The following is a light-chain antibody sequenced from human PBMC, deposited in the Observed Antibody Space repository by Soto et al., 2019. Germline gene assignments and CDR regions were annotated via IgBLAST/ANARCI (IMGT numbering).Light chain of an antibody. CDR3: QQDWGSSWT. CDR1: QSVSTTY. CDR2: GAS. J-gene: IGKJ1*01. V-gene: IGKV3-20*01. Sequence: EIVLTQSPGTLSLSPGDRATLSCRASQSVSTTYLAWYQQKFGQAPRLLVYGASSRATGIPDRFSGSGSGTDFTRTISRLEPEDFALYYCQQDWGSSWTFGQGTKVEIK.